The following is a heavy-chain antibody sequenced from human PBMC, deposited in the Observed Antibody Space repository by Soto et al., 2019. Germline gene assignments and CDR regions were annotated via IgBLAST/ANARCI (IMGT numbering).Heavy chain of an antibody. D-gene: IGHD3-16*02. J-gene: IGHJ5*02. CDR3: ARSGEYDYIWGSYPPGWFDP. V-gene: IGHV1-3*01. Sequence: QVQLVQSGAEVKKPGASVKVSCKASGYTFTSYAMHWVRQAPGQRLEWMGWINAGNGNTKYSQKFQGRATITRDTSASTAYMELSSLRSEETVVYYCARSGEYDYIWGSYPPGWFDPWGQGTLVTVSS. CDR2: INAGNGNT. CDR1: GYTFTSYA.